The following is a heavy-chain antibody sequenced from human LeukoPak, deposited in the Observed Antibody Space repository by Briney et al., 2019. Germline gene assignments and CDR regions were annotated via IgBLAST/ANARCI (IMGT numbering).Heavy chain of an antibody. D-gene: IGHD3-22*01. J-gene: IGHJ4*02. CDR1: GFSLSTSGMC. CDR2: IDWDDDK. V-gene: IGHV2-70*11. CDR3: ARMGSSSGSGYYLDY. Sequence: ESGPALVKPTQTLTLTCTFSGFSLSTSGMCVSWIRQPPGKALEWLARIDWDDDKYYSTSLKTRLTISKDTSKNQVVLTMTNMAPVDTATYYCARMGSSSGSGYYLDYWGQGTLVTVSS.